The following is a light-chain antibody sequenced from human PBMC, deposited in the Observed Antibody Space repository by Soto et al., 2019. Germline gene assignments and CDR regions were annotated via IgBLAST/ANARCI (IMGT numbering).Light chain of an antibody. Sequence: QSVLTQPPSASGSPGQSVTISCTGTSSDVGGYKYVSWYQQHPGKAPKLMISEVSKRPSGVPDRFSGSKSGNTASLTVSGLQAEDEADYYCCSYAGSNNYVFGTGTKVTVL. CDR2: EVS. CDR3: CSYAGSNNYV. V-gene: IGLV2-8*01. CDR1: SSDVGGYKY. J-gene: IGLJ1*01.